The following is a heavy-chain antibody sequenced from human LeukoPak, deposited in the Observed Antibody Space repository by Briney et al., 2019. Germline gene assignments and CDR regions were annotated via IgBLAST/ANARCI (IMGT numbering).Heavy chain of an antibody. Sequence: ASETLSLTCAVYGGSFSGYYWSWIRQPPGKGLEWIGEINHSGSTNYNPSLKSRVTISVDTSKNQFSLKLSSVTAADTAVYYCARGLGSSGWYYYYYYMDVWGKGPRSPSP. J-gene: IGHJ6*03. CDR2: INHSGST. D-gene: IGHD6-19*01. CDR1: GGSFSGYY. CDR3: ARGLGSSGWYYYYYYMDV. V-gene: IGHV4-34*01.